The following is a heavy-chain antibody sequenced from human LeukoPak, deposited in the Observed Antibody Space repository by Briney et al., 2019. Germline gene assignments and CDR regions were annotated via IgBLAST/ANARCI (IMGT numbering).Heavy chain of an antibody. CDR3: TRDSGLGNDAFDV. Sequence: SQTLSLTCAISGDSFSSNSAAWNWIRQSPSRGLEWLGMTYYRSKWYNDYAVSVESRITINLDTSKNQFSLQLRSVTPEDTAVYYCTRDSGLGNDAFDVWGQGTMVTVSS. D-gene: IGHD3-10*01. CDR1: GDSFSSNSAA. CDR2: TYYRSKWYN. V-gene: IGHV6-1*01. J-gene: IGHJ3*01.